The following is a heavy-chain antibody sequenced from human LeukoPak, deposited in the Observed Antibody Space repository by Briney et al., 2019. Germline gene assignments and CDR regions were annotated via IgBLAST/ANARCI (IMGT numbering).Heavy chain of an antibody. CDR2: ISWNSGSI. CDR1: GFTFDDYA. J-gene: IGHJ4*02. D-gene: IGHD5-12*01. V-gene: IGHV3-9*01. Sequence: QPGGSLRLSCAASGFTFDDYAMHWVRQAPGKGLEWVSGISWNSGSIGYADSVKGRFTISRDNAKNSLYLQMNSLRPEDTALYYCAKSEYSGSIDPYFDYWGQGTLVAVSS. CDR3: AKSEYSGSIDPYFDY.